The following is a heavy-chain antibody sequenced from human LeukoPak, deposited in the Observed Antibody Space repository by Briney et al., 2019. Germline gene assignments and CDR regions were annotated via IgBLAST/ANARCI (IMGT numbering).Heavy chain of an antibody. J-gene: IGHJ6*03. CDR3: ARGFEPPGVDIFSDMDV. CDR1: GYTFASYD. CDR2: MNPNSGNT. D-gene: IGHD3-9*01. Sequence: GASVKVSCKASGYTFASYDINWVRQATGQGLEWMGWMNPNSGNTGYAQKFQGRVTMTRNTSISTAYMELSSLRSEDTAVYYCARGFEPPGVDIFSDMDVWGKGTTVTVSS. V-gene: IGHV1-8*01.